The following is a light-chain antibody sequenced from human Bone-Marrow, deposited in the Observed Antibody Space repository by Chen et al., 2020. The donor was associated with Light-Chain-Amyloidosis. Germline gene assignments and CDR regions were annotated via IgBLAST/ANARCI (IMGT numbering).Light chain of an antibody. Sequence: SYLLTQPSSVSVAPGQTATIACGGNNIGSTSVHWYPQTPGQAPLLVVYDYSDRPSGNPERLSVWNSGNTATMTISRGEAGDEADYYGQVWDRSRDRPVFGGGTKLTVL. CDR3: QVWDRSRDRPV. CDR1: NIGSTS. V-gene: IGLV3-21*02. J-gene: IGLJ3*02. CDR2: DYS.